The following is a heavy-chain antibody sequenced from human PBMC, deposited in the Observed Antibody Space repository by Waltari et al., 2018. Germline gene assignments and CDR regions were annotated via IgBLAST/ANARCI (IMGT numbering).Heavy chain of an antibody. CDR1: GGTFSSYA. CDR2: IIPIFGTA. J-gene: IGHJ4*02. Sequence: QVQLVQSGAEVKKPGSSVKVYCKASGGTFSSYAISWVRQAPGQGLEWMGRIIPIFGTANHAQKFQCRVTITADKSTSTAYMELRSLRSEDTAVYYCARDTIVATNGGDYWGQGTLVTVSS. CDR3: ARDTIVATNGGDY. D-gene: IGHD5-12*01. V-gene: IGHV1-69*08.